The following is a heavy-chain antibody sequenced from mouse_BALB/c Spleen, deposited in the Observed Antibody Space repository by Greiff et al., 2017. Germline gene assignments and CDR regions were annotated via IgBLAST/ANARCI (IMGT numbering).Heavy chain of an antibody. CDR2: ILPGSCST. J-gene: IGHJ1*01. CDR1: GYTFSSYW. Sequence: VQLQQSGAELMKPGASVKISCKATGYTFSSYWIEWVKQRPGHGLEWIGEILPGSCSTNYNEKFKGKATFTADTSSNTAYMQLSSLTSEDSAVYYCARRGRDWYFDVWGAGTTVTVSS. V-gene: IGHV1-9*01. D-gene: IGHD3-3*01. CDR3: ARRGRDWYFDV.